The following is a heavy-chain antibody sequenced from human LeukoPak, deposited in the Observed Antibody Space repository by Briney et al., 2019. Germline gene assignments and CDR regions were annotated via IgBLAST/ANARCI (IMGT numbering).Heavy chain of an antibody. CDR3: AKRGVVIRVILVGFHKEAYYFDS. D-gene: IGHD3-22*01. Sequence: GGSLRLSCAVSGITLSNYGMTWVRQAPGEGLEWVAGISDTGGGTNYADSVKGRFTISRDNPKNTLYLQMNSLRAEDTAVYFCAKRGVVIRVILVGFHKEAYYFDSWGQGALVTVSS. CDR1: GITLSNYG. CDR2: ISDTGGGT. J-gene: IGHJ4*02. V-gene: IGHV3-23*01.